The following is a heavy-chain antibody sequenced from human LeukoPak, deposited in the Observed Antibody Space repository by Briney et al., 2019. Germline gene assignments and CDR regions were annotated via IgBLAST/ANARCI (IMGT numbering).Heavy chain of an antibody. CDR1: GGSLSGYY. Sequence: SETLSLTCAVYGGSLSGYYWSWIRQPPGKGLEWIGEINHSGSTNYNPSLKSRVTISVDTSKNQFSLKLSSVTAADTAVYYCAGIPSNTSIGHYYYGMDVWGQGTTVTVSS. D-gene: IGHD1/OR15-1a*01. V-gene: IGHV4-34*01. CDR3: AGIPSNTSIGHYYYGMDV. J-gene: IGHJ6*02. CDR2: INHSGST.